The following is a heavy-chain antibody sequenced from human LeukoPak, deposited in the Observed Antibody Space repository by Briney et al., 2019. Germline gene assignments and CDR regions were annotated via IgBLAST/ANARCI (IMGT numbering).Heavy chain of an antibody. J-gene: IGHJ4*02. V-gene: IGHV3-30*04. CDR1: GFTFSSYA. CDR2: ISYDGSNK. CDR3: ATRIIVSRGLDH. D-gene: IGHD2/OR15-2a*01. Sequence: PGGSLRLSCAASGFTFSSYAMHWVCQAPGKGLEWVAVISYDGSNKYYADSVKGRFTISRDNSKNTLYLQMNSLRVEDTAIYYCATRIIVSRGLDHWGQGTLVTVSS.